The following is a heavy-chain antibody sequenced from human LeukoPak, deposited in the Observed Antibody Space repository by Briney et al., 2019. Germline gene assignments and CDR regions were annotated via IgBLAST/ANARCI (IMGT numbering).Heavy chain of an antibody. V-gene: IGHV3-53*01. J-gene: IGHJ3*02. CDR2: IYSGGST. Sequence: GGSLRLSCAASGFTVSNNYMSWVRQAPGKGLEWVSVIYSGGSTYYADSVKGRFTISRDNSKNTLYLQMNSLRAEDTAVYYCASSYDFWSGYRHDDAFDIWGQGTMVTVSS. CDR1: GFTVSNNY. D-gene: IGHD3-3*01. CDR3: ASSYDFWSGYRHDDAFDI.